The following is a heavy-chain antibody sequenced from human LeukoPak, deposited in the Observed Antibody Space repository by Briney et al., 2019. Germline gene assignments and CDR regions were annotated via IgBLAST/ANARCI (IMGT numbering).Heavy chain of an antibody. CDR3: ANDYDFWSGYYGNWFDP. CDR2: ISGSGGST. D-gene: IGHD3-3*01. Sequence: GGSLRLSCAASGFTFSSYAMSWVRQAPGKGLEWVSAISGSGGSTYYADSVKGRFTISRDNSKNTLYLQMNSLRAEDTAVYYCANDYDFWSGYYGNWFDPWGQGTLVTVSS. V-gene: IGHV3-23*01. CDR1: GFTFSSYA. J-gene: IGHJ5*02.